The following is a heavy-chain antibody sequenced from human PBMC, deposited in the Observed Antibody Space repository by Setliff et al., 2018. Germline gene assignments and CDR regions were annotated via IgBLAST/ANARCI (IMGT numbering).Heavy chain of an antibody. D-gene: IGHD3-22*01. Sequence: PSETLSLTCTVSGDSISRSTYYWGWIRQSPGKGLDWIGTVDHSGNTFYNSSLKSRVTISVDTSKNHFSLKLTSVSAADTAVYYCARRDSTGYYGYSFDFWGQGTLVTVSS. CDR1: GDSISRSTYY. J-gene: IGHJ4*02. CDR2: VDHSGNT. V-gene: IGHV4-39*02. CDR3: ARRDSTGYYGYSFDF.